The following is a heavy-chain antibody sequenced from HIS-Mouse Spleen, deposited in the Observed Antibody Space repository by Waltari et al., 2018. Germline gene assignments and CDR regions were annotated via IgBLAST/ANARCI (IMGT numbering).Heavy chain of an antibody. J-gene: IGHJ2*01. Sequence: QLQLQESGPGLVKPSETLSLTCTVSGGSISSSSYDWGWIRQPPGKGLEVIGSVFYSGGHLLHPALKSLVRISVGPSTSQCSLKLSCVTAAGTAVYYCAREIPYSSSWYDWYFDLWGRGTLVTVSS. D-gene: IGHD6-13*01. CDR2: VFYSGGH. CDR1: GGSISSSSYD. CDR3: AREIPYSSSWYDWYFDL. V-gene: IGHV4-39*07.